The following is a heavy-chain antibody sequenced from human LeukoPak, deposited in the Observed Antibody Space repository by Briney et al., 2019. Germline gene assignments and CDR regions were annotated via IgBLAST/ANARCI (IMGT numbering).Heavy chain of an antibody. Sequence: ASVKVSCKASGYTFTSYVIHWVRQAPGRGLEWMGWIGDNGNTKYSQKFQGRVTITRDTSASTACMELSSLRSEDTAVYYCARDIFGSSRPSEYWGQGTLVTVSS. J-gene: IGHJ4*02. V-gene: IGHV1-3*01. CDR3: ARDIFGSSRPSEY. CDR2: IGDNGNT. D-gene: IGHD3-10*02. CDR1: GYTFTSYV.